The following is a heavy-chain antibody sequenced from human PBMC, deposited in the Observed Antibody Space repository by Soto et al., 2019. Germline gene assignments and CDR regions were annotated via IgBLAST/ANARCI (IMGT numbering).Heavy chain of an antibody. CDR1: GFTFSSYS. D-gene: IGHD2-2*01. V-gene: IGHV3-21*01. CDR3: ARSPGDIVVVSAAKDYYYYYGMDV. J-gene: IGHJ6*02. CDR2: ISSSSSYI. Sequence: GGSLRLSCAASGFTFSSYSMNWVRQAPGKGLEWVSSISSSSSYIYYADSVKGRFTISRYNSKNSLYLQMNSLRAEDTAVYYCARSPGDIVVVSAAKDYYYYYGMDVWGQGTSVTVSS.